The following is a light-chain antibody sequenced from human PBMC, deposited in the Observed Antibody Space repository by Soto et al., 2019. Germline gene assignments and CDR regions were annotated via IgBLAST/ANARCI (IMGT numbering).Light chain of an antibody. CDR2: KAS. J-gene: IGKJ1*01. CDR3: QQYTNTNNPWT. CDR1: QSISSW. Sequence: DIQMTQSPSTLSAFVGDRVTMTCRASQSISSWLAWYQQKPGKAPKLLIYKASSLESGVPSRFSGSGSGTEFTLIISGLQPDDSATYYCQQYTNTNNPWTFGQGTKVDIK. V-gene: IGKV1-5*03.